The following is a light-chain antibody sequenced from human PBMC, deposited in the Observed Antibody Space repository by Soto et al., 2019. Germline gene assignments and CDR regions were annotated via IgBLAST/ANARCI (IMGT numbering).Light chain of an antibody. CDR1: QSISNN. CDR3: HQYNNWPPMHT. V-gene: IGKV3-15*01. J-gene: IGKJ2*01. CDR2: AAS. Sequence: IVMTQSPATLSVFPGERATLSCRASQSISNNLAWLQQKPGQAPRLLIYAASTRATGVPSRFRCSGSGTDFTLTICSLQPEDFAVYYCHQYNNWPPMHTFGQGTKLEIK.